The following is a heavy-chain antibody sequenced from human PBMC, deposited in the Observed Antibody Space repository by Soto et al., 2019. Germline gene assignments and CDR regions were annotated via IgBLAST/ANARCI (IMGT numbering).Heavy chain of an antibody. D-gene: IGHD2-2*01. Sequence: SETLSLTCTVSGGSISSYYWSWILQPPWKGLEWIGYIYYSGSTNYNPSLKSRVTISVDTSKNQFSLKLSSVTAADTAVYYCARLGYCSSTSCYVLILDYWGQGTLVTVS. V-gene: IGHV4-59*01. J-gene: IGHJ4*02. CDR2: IYYSGST. CDR1: GGSISSYY. CDR3: ARLGYCSSTSCYVLILDY.